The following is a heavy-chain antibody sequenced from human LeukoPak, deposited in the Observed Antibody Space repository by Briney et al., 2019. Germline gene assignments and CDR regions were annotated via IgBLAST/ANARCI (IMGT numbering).Heavy chain of an antibody. CDR2: ISSSSRYI. V-gene: IGHV3-21*01. Sequence: PGGSLRLSCVASGFTFSTYSMNWVHQAPEKGLEWVSSISSSSRYIYYAGSVKGRFTISRDNAKNSLYLQMDSLRAEDTAVYYCAKHHYDLWSGYSGNALDIWGQGTMVTVSS. CDR1: GFTFSTYS. D-gene: IGHD3-3*01. CDR3: AKHHYDLWSGYSGNALDI. J-gene: IGHJ3*02.